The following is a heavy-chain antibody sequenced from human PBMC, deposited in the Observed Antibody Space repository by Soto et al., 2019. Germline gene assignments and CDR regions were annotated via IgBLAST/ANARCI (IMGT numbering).Heavy chain of an antibody. CDR2: IWYDGSNK. Sequence: GGSLRLSCAASGFTFSSYGMHWVRQAPGKGLEWVAVIWYDGSNKYYADSVKGRFTISRDNSKNTLYLQINSLRAEDTAVYYCARGSMRYYYGSGSYLHYWGQGTLVTVSS. CDR3: ARGSMRYYYGSGSYLHY. J-gene: IGHJ4*02. V-gene: IGHV3-33*01. D-gene: IGHD3-10*01. CDR1: GFTFSSYG.